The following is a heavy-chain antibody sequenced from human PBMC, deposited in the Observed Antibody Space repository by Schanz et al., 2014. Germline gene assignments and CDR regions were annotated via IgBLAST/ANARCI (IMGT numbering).Heavy chain of an antibody. CDR1: GFSFSDYG. Sequence: QVQLVESGGGVVQPGRSLRLSCAGSGFSFSDYGMHWVRQAPGKGLEWVAFIRYDGNDKYYPDSVKGRFTISRDNSKNTLYLQMSSLRVEDTAVFYCARSSFDWTHFDNWGQGTLVTVSS. D-gene: IGHD3-9*01. CDR2: IRYDGNDK. V-gene: IGHV3-33*08. CDR3: ARSSFDWTHFDN. J-gene: IGHJ4*02.